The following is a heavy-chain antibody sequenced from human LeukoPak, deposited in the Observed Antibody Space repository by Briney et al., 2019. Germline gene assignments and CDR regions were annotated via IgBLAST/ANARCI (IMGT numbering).Heavy chain of an antibody. V-gene: IGHV3-9*01. CDR2: ISWNSGSI. J-gene: IGHJ2*01. D-gene: IGHD6-19*01. CDR3: AKGSSIYSSGWYYWYFDL. CDR1: GLTFDDYA. Sequence: GRSLRLSCAASGLTFDDYAMHWVRQAPGKGLEWVSGISWNSGSIGYADSVKGRFTISRDNAKNSLYLQMNSLRAEDTALYYCAKGSSIYSSGWYYWYFDLWGRGTLVTVSS.